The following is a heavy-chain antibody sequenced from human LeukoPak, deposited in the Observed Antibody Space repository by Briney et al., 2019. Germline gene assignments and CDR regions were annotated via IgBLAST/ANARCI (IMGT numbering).Heavy chain of an antibody. CDR2: MNPNSGNT. CDR3: ATFSPPGVRGVKADYYYYYGMDV. Sequence: ASVKVSCKASGYTFTNHDVNWVRQATGQGLEWMGWMNPNSGNTGYAQRFQGRVTMTRNTSISTAYMELSSLRSEDTAVYYCATFSPPGVRGVKADYYYYYGMDVWGQGTTVTVSS. CDR1: GYTFTNHD. J-gene: IGHJ6*02. D-gene: IGHD3-10*01. V-gene: IGHV1-8*01.